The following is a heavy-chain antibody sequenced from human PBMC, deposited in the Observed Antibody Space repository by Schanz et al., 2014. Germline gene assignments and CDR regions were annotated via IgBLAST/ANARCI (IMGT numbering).Heavy chain of an antibody. CDR2: ISGSGGST. CDR1: GFTFRGYA. J-gene: IGHJ3*02. D-gene: IGHD3-10*01. CDR3: AKGRFGELSAFDI. V-gene: IGHV3-23*01. Sequence: VQLLESGGGLVQPGGSLRLSCAASGFTFRGYAMSWVRQAPGKGLEWVSAISGSGGSTYYADSVKGRFTMSRDNAKNSVFLQMNSLRAEDTAVYYCAKGRFGELSAFDIWGQGTMVTVSS.